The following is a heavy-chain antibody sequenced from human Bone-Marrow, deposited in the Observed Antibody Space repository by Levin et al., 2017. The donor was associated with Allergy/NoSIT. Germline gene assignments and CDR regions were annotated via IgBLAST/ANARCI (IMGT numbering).Heavy chain of an antibody. J-gene: IGHJ1*01. D-gene: IGHD6-13*01. CDR2: IYYSGST. V-gene: IGHV4-39*07. CDR3: ARVGYSSSWSLRGRAEYFQH. CDR1: GGSISSSSYY. Sequence: PSETLSLTCTVSGGSISSSSYYWGWIRQPPGKGLEWIGSIYYSGSTYYNPSLKSRVTISVDTSKNQFSLKLSSVTAADTAVYYCARVGYSSSWSLRGRAEYFQHWGQGTLVTVSS.